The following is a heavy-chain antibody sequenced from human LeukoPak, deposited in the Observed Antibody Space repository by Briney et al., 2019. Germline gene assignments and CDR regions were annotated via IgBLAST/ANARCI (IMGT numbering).Heavy chain of an antibody. V-gene: IGHV3-21*01. J-gene: IGHJ4*02. CDR1: GFTFSSYS. CDR3: ARSLDSGYDYLPEYFDY. Sequence: GGSLRLSCAASGFTFSSYSLNWVRQAPGKGLEWVSSISSSSSYIYYADSVKGRFTISRDNAKNSLYLQMNSLRAEDTAVYYCARSLDSGYDYLPEYFDYWGQGTQVTVSS. D-gene: IGHD5-12*01. CDR2: ISSSSSYI.